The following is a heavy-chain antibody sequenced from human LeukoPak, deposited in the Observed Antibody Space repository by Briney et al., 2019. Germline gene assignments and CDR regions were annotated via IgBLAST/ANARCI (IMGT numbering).Heavy chain of an antibody. CDR1: GYTFTGYY. CDR2: INPNSGGT. V-gene: IGHV1-2*02. Sequence: GASVEVSCKASGYTFTGYYMHWVRQAPGQGLEWMGWINPNSGGTNYAQKFQGRVTMTRDTSISTAYMELSRLRSDDTAVYYCARDATVTTNYWGWFDPWGQGTLVTVSS. CDR3: ARDATVTTNYWGWFDP. D-gene: IGHD4-17*01. J-gene: IGHJ5*02.